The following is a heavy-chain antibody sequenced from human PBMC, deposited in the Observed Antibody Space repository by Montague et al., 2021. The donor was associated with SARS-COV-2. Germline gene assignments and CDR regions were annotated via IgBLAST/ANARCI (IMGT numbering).Heavy chain of an antibody. V-gene: IGHV2-5*02. D-gene: IGHD3-9*01. J-gene: IGHJ2*01. CDR1: GFSLSTSGVG. CDR2: XXWXXXK. CDR3: AHKTGLRYFDWLFQTNPTGGYFDL. Sequence: PALVKPTQTLTLTCTFSGFSLSTSGVGVGWIRQPPGEALEWLAXXXWXXXKRXSPSLKSRLTITKDTSKNQVVLTMTNMDPVDTATYYCAHKTGLRYFDWLFQTNPTGGYFDLWGRGTLVTVSS.